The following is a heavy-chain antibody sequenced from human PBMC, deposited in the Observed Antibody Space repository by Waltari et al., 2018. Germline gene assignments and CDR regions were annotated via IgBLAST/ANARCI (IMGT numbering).Heavy chain of an antibody. Sequence: QVQLVQSGAEVKKPGASVKVSCKASGYTFTSYDINWVRQATGQGLAWMGWMNPNMGNTGYAQKFPGRVPITRNTSISTAYMELSSLSSEDTAVYYCARRGSGDDFDYWGQGTLVPVSS. J-gene: IGHJ4*02. CDR2: MNPNMGNT. V-gene: IGHV1-8*03. CDR1: GYTFTSYD. D-gene: IGHD3-10*01. CDR3: ARRGSGDDFDY.